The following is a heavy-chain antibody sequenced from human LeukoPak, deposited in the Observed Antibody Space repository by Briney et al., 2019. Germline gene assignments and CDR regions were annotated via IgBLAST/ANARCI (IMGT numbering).Heavy chain of an antibody. Sequence: PGGSLRLSCAASGFTFSSYEMNWGRQAPGKGLEWVSCISSSGSTIYCADSVKGRFTISRDNAKNSLYLQMNSLRAEDTAVYYCARVPSYGSGYMGVWGKGTTVTISS. J-gene: IGHJ6*03. CDR1: GFTFSSYE. CDR3: ARVPSYGSGYMGV. CDR2: ISSSGSTI. D-gene: IGHD3-10*01. V-gene: IGHV3-48*03.